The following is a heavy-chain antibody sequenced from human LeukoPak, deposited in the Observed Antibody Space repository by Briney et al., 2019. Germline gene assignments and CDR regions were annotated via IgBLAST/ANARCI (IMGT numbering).Heavy chain of an antibody. CDR1: GYTFTSYT. Sequence: ASVKVSCKASGYTFTSYTMHWVRQAPGQRLEWMGWINAGNGNTKYSQKFQGRVTITRDTSASTAYMELNSLRSEDTAVYYCAREGLRWEFDPWGQGTLVTVSS. V-gene: IGHV1-3*01. J-gene: IGHJ5*02. CDR2: INAGNGNT. D-gene: IGHD1-26*01. CDR3: AREGLRWEFDP.